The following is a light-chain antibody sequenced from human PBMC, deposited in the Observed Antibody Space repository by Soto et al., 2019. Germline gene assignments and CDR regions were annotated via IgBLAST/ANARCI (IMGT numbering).Light chain of an antibody. CDR3: QVWDDNSDHYV. Sequence: SYDLTQPPSVSVAPGQAARITCGGNNIEDKSVQWYQQRPGQAPVLVVYDDSDRPSGIPERFSGSNSGNTATLTITRVEAGDEADYYCQVWDDNSDHYVFGTGTKVTVL. V-gene: IGLV3-21*02. J-gene: IGLJ1*01. CDR2: DDS. CDR1: NIEDKS.